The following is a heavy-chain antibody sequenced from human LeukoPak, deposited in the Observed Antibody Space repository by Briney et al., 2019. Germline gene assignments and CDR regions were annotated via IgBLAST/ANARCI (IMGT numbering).Heavy chain of an antibody. CDR3: AGDRISQQTYSYDCSAYPFDY. J-gene: IGHJ4*02. CDR2: IIPILGVA. V-gene: IGHV1-69*04. Sequence: SVKVSCKASGGTFSSYAISWVRQAPGQGLEWMGRIIPILGVANQAQKFQGRVTITADKSTSTAYMELSSLRSEDKAVYYCAGDRISQQTYSYDCSAYPFDYWGQGTLVTVSS. CDR1: GGTFSSYA. D-gene: IGHD3-22*01.